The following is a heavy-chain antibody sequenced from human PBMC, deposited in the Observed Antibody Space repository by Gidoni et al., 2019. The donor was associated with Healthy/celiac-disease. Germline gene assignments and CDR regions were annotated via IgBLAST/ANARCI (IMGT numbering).Heavy chain of an antibody. CDR2: IYPSGST. J-gene: IGHJ3*02. Sequence: QVQLQESGPGLVKPSETLSPTCTVPGGSISSYYLSWNRQPAGKGLEWIARIYPSGSTNYNPSIKSRVTMSVDTSKSQFSLKLSSVTAADTAVYYCARDDPITMIVVDRGGPGAFDIWGQGTMVTVSS. V-gene: IGHV4-4*07. CDR3: ARDDPITMIVVDRGGPGAFDI. CDR1: GGSISSYY. D-gene: IGHD3-22*01.